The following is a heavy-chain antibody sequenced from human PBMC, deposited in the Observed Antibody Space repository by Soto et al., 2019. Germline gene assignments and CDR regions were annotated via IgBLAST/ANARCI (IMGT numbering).Heavy chain of an antibody. D-gene: IGHD3-3*01. CDR1: GGSISSYY. CDR2: IYYSGST. V-gene: IGHV4-59*01. CDR3: ARDLGIFGRSAYYYYGMDV. J-gene: IGHJ6*02. Sequence: SDTLSLNXTVSGGSISSYYWSWIRQPPGKGLEWIGYIYYSGSTNYNPSLKSRVTISVDTSKNQFSLKLSSVTAADTAVYYCARDLGIFGRSAYYYYGMDVWGQGTAVTVPS.